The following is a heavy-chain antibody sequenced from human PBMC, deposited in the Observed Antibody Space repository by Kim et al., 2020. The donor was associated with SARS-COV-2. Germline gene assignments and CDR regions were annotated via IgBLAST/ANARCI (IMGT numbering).Heavy chain of an antibody. CDR2: INPSGGSI. CDR1: GYTFTSYY. V-gene: IGHV1-46*01. CDR3: AATYYYGSGSYSGAFDI. Sequence: ASVKVSCKASGYTFTSYYMHWVRQAPGQGLEWMGIINPSGGSISYAQKFQGRVTMTRDTSTSTVYMELSSLRSEDTAVYYCAATYYYGSGSYSGAFDIWGQGTMVTVSS. D-gene: IGHD3-10*01. J-gene: IGHJ3*02.